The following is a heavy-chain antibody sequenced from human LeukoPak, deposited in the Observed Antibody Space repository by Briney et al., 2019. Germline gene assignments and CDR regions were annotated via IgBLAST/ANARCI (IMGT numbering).Heavy chain of an antibody. CDR3: ATYRQVLLPFES. D-gene: IGHD2-8*02. CDR2: IFASGGEI. J-gene: IGHJ4*02. Sequence: GGSLRLSCAASGFTFSTFAMIWVRQPPGKGLEWVSSIFASGGEIHYADSVRGRFTISRDNSKSTLSLQMNSPRDEDTAIYYCATYRQVLLPFESWGQGTLVTVSS. V-gene: IGHV3-23*01. CDR1: GFTFSTFA.